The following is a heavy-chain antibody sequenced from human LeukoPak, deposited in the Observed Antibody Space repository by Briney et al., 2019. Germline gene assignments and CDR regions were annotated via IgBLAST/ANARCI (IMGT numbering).Heavy chain of an antibody. CDR3: ARGVSRTSWFDP. CDR2: IYSGGST. Sequence: GGSLRLSCAASGFTVSSNYMSWVRQAPGKGLEWVSVIYSGGSTYYADSVKGRFTISRDNSKNTLYLQMNSLRAEDTAVYYCARGVSRTSWFDPWGQGTLVTVSP. CDR1: GFTVSSNY. V-gene: IGHV3-66*01. D-gene: IGHD1-1*01. J-gene: IGHJ5*02.